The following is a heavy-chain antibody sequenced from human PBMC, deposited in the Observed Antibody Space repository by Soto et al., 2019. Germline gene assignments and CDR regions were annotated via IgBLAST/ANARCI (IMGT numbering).Heavy chain of an antibody. CDR2: INAGNGNT. CDR3: ARGHSYYDFWSGYYTSHDY. V-gene: IGHV1-3*01. Sequence: VQLVQSGAEVKKPGASVKVSCKASGYTFTSYAMHWVRQAPGQRLEWMGWINAGNGNTKYSQKFQGRVTITRDTSASTAYMELSSLRSEDTAVYYCARGHSYYDFWSGYYTSHDYWGQGTLVTVSS. CDR1: GYTFTSYA. J-gene: IGHJ4*02. D-gene: IGHD3-3*01.